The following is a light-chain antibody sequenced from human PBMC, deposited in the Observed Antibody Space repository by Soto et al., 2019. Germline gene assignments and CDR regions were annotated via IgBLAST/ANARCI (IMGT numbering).Light chain of an antibody. CDR2: ENN. J-gene: IGLJ1*01. CDR3: GTWDSSLSAYV. V-gene: IGLV1-51*02. Sequence: QSVLTQPPSVSAAPGQKVTISCSGSSSNIGNNYVSWYQQLPGTAPKLLIYENNKRPSGIPDGFSGSKSGTSATLGITGLQTGDEADYYCGTWDSSLSAYVLGTGTKVTVL. CDR1: SSNIGNNY.